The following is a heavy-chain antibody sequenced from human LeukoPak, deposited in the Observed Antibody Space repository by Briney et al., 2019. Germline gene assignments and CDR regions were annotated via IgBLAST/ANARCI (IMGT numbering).Heavy chain of an antibody. CDR3: ARDVGSGGGLDY. V-gene: IGHV4-59*01. Sequence: PSETLSLTCTVSGGTISYYWSWIRQPPGKGLEWIGYISNTGSTNYNPSLKSRVTISVDTSKNQLSLKLTSVTAADTAVYYCARDVGSGGGLDYWGQGTLVTVSS. CDR2: ISNTGST. J-gene: IGHJ4*02. CDR1: GGTISYY. D-gene: IGHD2-15*01.